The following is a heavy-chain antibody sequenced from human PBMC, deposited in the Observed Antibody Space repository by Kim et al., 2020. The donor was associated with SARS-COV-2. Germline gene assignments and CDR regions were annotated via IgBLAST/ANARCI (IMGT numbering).Heavy chain of an antibody. CDR2: ISYDGSNK. CDR3: AKDLKFITMVRGVIGYYYYGLDV. J-gene: IGHJ6*02. Sequence: GGSLRLSCAASGFTFSSYGMHWVRQAPGKGLEWVAVISYDGSNKYYADSVKGRFTISRDNSKNTLYLQMNSLRAEDTAVYYCAKDLKFITMVRGVIGYYYYGLDVWGQGTTVTVSS. CDR1: GFTFSSYG. D-gene: IGHD3-10*01. V-gene: IGHV3-30*18.